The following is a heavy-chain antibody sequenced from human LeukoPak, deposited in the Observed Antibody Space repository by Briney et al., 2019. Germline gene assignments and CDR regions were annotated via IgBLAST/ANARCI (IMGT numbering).Heavy chain of an antibody. CDR1: GFTLSSYA. D-gene: IGHD3-9*01. CDR3: ARKLRYFDWLSPLIYYGMDV. CDR2: ISYDGSNK. Sequence: GRSLRLSCAASGFTLSSYAMHWVRQAPGKGLEWVAVISYDGSNKYYADSVEGRFTISRDNSKNTLYLQMNSLRAEDTAVYYCARKLRYFDWLSPLIYYGMDVWGQGTTVTVSS. V-gene: IGHV3-30-3*01. J-gene: IGHJ6*02.